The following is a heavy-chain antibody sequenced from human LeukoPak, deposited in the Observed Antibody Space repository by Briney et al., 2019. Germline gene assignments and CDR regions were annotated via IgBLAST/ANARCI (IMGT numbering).Heavy chain of an antibody. CDR2: IYYSGST. Sequence: SETLSLTCTVSGGSINSYYWSWIRQPPGKGLEWIGYIYYSGSTNYNPSLKNRVTISVDTSKKQLSLKLSSVTAADTAVYYCASTVVVGATAYFQHWGQGTLVTVSS. J-gene: IGHJ1*01. D-gene: IGHD2-15*01. V-gene: IGHV4-59*01. CDR3: ASTVVVGATAYFQH. CDR1: GGSINSYY.